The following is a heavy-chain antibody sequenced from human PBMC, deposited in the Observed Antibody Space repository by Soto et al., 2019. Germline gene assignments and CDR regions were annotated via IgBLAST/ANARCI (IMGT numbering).Heavy chain of an antibody. CDR3: ARDVKYYDFWSGYRSYFDY. J-gene: IGHJ4*02. D-gene: IGHD3-3*01. CDR1: GYTFTSYG. CDR2: ISAYNGNT. Sequence: VSVKVSCKASGYTFTSYGISWVRQAPGQGLEWMGWISAYNGNTNYAQKLQGRVTMTTDTSTSTAYMELRSLRSDDTAVYYCARDVKYYDFWSGYRSYFDYWGQGTLVTVSS. V-gene: IGHV1-18*01.